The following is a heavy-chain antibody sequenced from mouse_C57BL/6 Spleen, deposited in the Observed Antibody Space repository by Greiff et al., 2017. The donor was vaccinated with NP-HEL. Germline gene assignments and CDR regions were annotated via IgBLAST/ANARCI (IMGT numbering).Heavy chain of an antibody. CDR1: GFTFSDYY. Sequence: EVKLVESEGGLVQPGSSMKLSCTASGFTFSDYYMAWVRQVPEKGLEWVANINYDGSSTYYLDSLKSRFIISRDNAKNILYLQMSSLKSEDTATYYCARAYGGGYYFDYWGQGTTLTVSS. J-gene: IGHJ2*01. CDR2: INYDGSST. CDR3: ARAYGGGYYFDY. V-gene: IGHV5-16*01. D-gene: IGHD1-1*01.